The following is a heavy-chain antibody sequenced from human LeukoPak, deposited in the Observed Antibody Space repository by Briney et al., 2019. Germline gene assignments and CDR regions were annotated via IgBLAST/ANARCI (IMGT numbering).Heavy chain of an antibody. CDR3: ARAGYSSSWYGLRY. V-gene: IGHV4-34*01. D-gene: IGHD6-13*01. CDR2: INHSGST. CDR1: GGSFSGYY. J-gene: IGHJ4*02. Sequence: SETLSLTCAVYGGSFSGYYWSWIRQPPGKGLEWIGEINHSGSTNYNPSLKSRVSISVDTSKNQFSLKLSSVTAADTAVYYCARAGYSSSWYGLRYWGQGTLVTVSS.